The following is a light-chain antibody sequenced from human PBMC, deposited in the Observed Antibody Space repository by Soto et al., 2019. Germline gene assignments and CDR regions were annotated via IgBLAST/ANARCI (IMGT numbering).Light chain of an antibody. CDR1: QSVRSN. V-gene: IGKV3-15*01. J-gene: IGKJ1*01. Sequence: EIVMTQSPATLPVSPGERATLSCRASQSVRSNLAWYQQKPGQAPRLLIYGASTRATGIPARFSGSGSGTEFTLTISSLQSEDFAVYYCQQYNNWPQTFGHGTKVDIK. CDR3: QQYNNWPQT. CDR2: GAS.